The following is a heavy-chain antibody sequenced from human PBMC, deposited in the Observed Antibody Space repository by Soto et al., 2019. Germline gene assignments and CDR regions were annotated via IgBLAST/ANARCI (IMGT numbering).Heavy chain of an antibody. CDR1: GYTFTSYG. D-gene: IGHD2-21*02. J-gene: IGHJ6*02. Sequence: GASVKVSCKASGYTFTSYGISWVRQAPGQGLEWMGWISAYNGNTNYAQKLQGRVTMTTDTFTRTAYIELRSLRSDDTAVYYCASHVVVVTANYYYYYGMDVWGQGTTVTSP. CDR3: ASHVVVVTANYYYYYGMDV. CDR2: ISAYNGNT. V-gene: IGHV1-18*01.